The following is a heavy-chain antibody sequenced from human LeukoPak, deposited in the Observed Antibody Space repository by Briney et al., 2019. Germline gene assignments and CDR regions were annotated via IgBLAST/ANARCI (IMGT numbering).Heavy chain of an antibody. CDR3: ARSGWWGSSSYYYYYMDV. V-gene: IGHV5-51*01. CDR2: IYPGDSDT. D-gene: IGHD6-6*01. CDR1: GYSFTSYW. Sequence: GESLKISCKASGYSFTSYWIGWVRQMPGKGLEWMGIIYPGDSDTRYSPSFQGQVTISADKSISTAYLQWSSLKASDTAMYYCARSGWWGSSSYYYYYMDVWGKGTTVTVSS. J-gene: IGHJ6*03.